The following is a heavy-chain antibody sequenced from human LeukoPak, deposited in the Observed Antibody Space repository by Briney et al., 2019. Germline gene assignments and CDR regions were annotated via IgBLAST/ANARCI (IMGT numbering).Heavy chain of an antibody. CDR3: AKVDSKGYYYDSSGYYPQAGAFDI. CDR2: ISGSGGST. V-gene: IGHV3-23*01. D-gene: IGHD3-22*01. CDR1: GFTFSSYA. J-gene: IGHJ3*02. Sequence: TGGSLRLSCAASGFTFSSYAMSWVRQAPGKGLEWVSAISGSGGSTYYADSVKGRFTISRDNSKNTLYLQMNSLRAEDTAVYYCAKVDSKGYYYDSSGYYPQAGAFDIWGQGTMVTVSS.